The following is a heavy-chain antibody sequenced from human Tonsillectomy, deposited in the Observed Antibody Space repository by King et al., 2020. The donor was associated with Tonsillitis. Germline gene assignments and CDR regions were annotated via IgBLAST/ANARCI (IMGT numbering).Heavy chain of an antibody. V-gene: IGHV3-30*02. CDR3: AKVSDYGDYFDY. CDR2: IRYDGSNR. CDR1: GFTFSSYG. J-gene: IGHJ4*02. Sequence: VQLVESGGGVVQPGGSLRLSCAASGFTFSSYGMHWVRQAPGKGLEWVAFIRYDGSNRYCAVSVKGRFTVSRDNSKNTLYLQMNSLRADDTAVYYCAKVSDYGDYFDYWGQGTLVTVSS. D-gene: IGHD4-17*01.